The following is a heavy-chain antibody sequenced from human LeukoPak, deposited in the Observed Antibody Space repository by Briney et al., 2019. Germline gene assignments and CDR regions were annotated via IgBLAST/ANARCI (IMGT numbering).Heavy chain of an antibody. CDR2: INHSGST. V-gene: IGHV4-34*01. J-gene: IGHJ2*01. Sequence: SETLSLTCALYGGSFSGYYWSWIRQPPGKGLEWIGEINHSGSTNYNPSLKSRVTISVDTSKNQFSLKLSSVTAADTAVYYCARGRGTIFGARYFDLWGRGTLVTVSS. D-gene: IGHD3-3*01. CDR3: ARGRGTIFGARYFDL. CDR1: GGSFSGYY.